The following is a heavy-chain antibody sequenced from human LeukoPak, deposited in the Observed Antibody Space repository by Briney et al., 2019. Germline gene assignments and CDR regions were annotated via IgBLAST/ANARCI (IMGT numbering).Heavy chain of an antibody. D-gene: IGHD2-15*01. CDR1: GGSFSGYY. J-gene: IGHJ4*02. V-gene: IGHV4-34*01. CDR3: ARGPHLVVVAATPFGY. Sequence: PSETLSLTCAVYGGSFSGYYCSWIRQPPGKGLEWIGEINHSGSTNYNPSLKSRVTISVDTSKNQFSLKLSSVTAADTAVYYCARGPHLVVVAATPFGYWGQGTLVTVSS. CDR2: INHSGST.